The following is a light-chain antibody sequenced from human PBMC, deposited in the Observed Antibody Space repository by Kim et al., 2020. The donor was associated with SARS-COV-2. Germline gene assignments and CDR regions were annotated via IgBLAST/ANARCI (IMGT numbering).Light chain of an antibody. CDR2: WAS. CDR3: QPYYRPPVT. CDR1: QSVLYRSTNKNY. J-gene: IGKJ3*01. V-gene: IGKV4-1*01. Sequence: VIPPSPYSLVVSLGERATINCKSSQSVLYRSTNKNYLAWYQQKPGQPPNLLIYWASTRESGVPDRFSGSGSGTDFTLTISSLQAEDVPLYYCQPYYRPPVTFRRRTQVDI.